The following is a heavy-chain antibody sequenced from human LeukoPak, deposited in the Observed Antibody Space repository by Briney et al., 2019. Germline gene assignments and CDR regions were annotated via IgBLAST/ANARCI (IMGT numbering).Heavy chain of an antibody. CDR2: ISSSGRII. CDR3: ASVHYYGMEV. Sequence: GGSLRLSCAASGFTFSDYHMSWIRQAPGKGLEWVSYISSSGRIIYYADSVKGRFTISRDNAKNSLFLQMNSLRAEDTAVYYCASVHYYGMEVWGQGTTVTVSS. D-gene: IGHD2-8*01. CDR1: GFTFSDYH. J-gene: IGHJ6*02. V-gene: IGHV3-11*01.